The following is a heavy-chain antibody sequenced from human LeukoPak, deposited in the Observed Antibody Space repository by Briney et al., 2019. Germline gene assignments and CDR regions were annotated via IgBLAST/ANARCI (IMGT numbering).Heavy chain of an antibody. CDR2: IRYDGSNK. J-gene: IGHJ6*03. CDR1: GFTFSSYG. Sequence: GGSLRLSCAASGFTFSSYGMHWVRQAPGKGLEWVAFIRYDGSNKYYADSVKGRFTISRDNSKNTLYLQMNSLRAEDTAVYYCAKDGAPGPLYHYYYMDVWGKGTTVTVSS. V-gene: IGHV3-30*02. CDR3: AKDGAPGPLYHYYYMDV. D-gene: IGHD3-16*01.